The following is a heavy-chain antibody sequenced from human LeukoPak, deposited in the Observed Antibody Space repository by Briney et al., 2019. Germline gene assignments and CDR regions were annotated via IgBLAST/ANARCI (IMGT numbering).Heavy chain of an antibody. J-gene: IGHJ4*02. CDR3: ARDDLRSGWYYYFDY. D-gene: IGHD6-19*01. CDR1: GYTFTIYG. Sequence: GASVTVSCKASGYTFTIYGISWVRQAPGQGLEGMGWISAYNGNTNYAQKLQGRVTMTTDTSTSTAYMELRSLRSDDTAVYYCARDDLRSGWYYYFDYWGQGTLVTVSS. CDR2: ISAYNGNT. V-gene: IGHV1-18*01.